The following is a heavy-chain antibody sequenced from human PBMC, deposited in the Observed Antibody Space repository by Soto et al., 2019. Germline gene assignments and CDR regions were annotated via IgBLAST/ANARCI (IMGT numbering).Heavy chain of an antibody. CDR1: GSTFTDFT. J-gene: IGHJ3*02. CDR2: ISGDGLST. CDR3: ARRPDAFDI. Sequence: GSLRRSCAVSGSTFTDFTITWVRQAPGKGLEWVSAISGDGLSTYYAGSVKGRFTISRDNSKTTLYLQMNSLRAEDTAVYYCARRPDAFDIWGRGTMVTVPS. V-gene: IGHV3-23*01.